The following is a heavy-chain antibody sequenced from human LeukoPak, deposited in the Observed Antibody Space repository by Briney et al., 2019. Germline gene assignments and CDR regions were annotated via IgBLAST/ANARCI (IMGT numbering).Heavy chain of an antibody. CDR3: ARLPFYGGNFVDL. D-gene: IGHD4-23*01. V-gene: IGHV4-4*02. Sequence: SGTLSLTCAVSGGSISSSNWWSWVRQPPGEGLEWIGQIYHGGTTNYNPSLNSRVTISVDKSKNQFSLRLNSLTAADTAVYYCARLPFYGGNFVDLWGQGTLVAVSS. J-gene: IGHJ5*02. CDR1: GGSISSSNW. CDR2: IYHGGTT.